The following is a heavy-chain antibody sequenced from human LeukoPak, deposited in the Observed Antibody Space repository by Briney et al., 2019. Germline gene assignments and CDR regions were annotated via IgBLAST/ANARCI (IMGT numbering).Heavy chain of an antibody. CDR3: ARVYSTGVDYYYYYYMDV. CDR1: GFTFSSYS. D-gene: IGHD7-27*01. Sequence: GGSLRLSCAASGFTFSSYSMNWVRQAPGKGLEWVSSISSSSSYIYYADSVKGRFTISGDNAKNSLYLQMNGLRAEDTAVYYCARVYSTGVDYYYYYYMDVWGKGTTVTVSS. V-gene: IGHV3-21*01. J-gene: IGHJ6*03. CDR2: ISSSSSYI.